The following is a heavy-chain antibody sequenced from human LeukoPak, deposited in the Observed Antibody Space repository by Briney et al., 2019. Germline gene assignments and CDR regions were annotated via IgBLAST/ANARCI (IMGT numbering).Heavy chain of an antibody. D-gene: IGHD5-18*01. Sequence: GRSLRLSCAASGFTLSSYGMHWVRQAPGKGLEWVAVISYDGSNKYYADSVKGRFTISRDNSKNTLYLQMNSLRAEDTAVYYCAKDTGYSYGYTDYYYYGMDVWGQGTTVTVSS. CDR2: ISYDGSNK. CDR3: AKDTGYSYGYTDYYYYGMDV. J-gene: IGHJ6*02. CDR1: GFTLSSYG. V-gene: IGHV3-30*18.